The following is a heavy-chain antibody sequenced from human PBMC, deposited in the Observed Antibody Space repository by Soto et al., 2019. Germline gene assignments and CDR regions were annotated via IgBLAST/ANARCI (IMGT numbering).Heavy chain of an antibody. CDR1: GYTFTNND. CDR2: MNPGSGDT. D-gene: IGHD5-18*01. CDR3: ARMESFGSLNWFDP. V-gene: IGHV1-8*02. Sequence: ASVKVSCKASGYTFTNNDVSWVRQATGQGLEWMGWMNPGSGDTGYAQKFQGRVTMTRDISIATAYMELNSLTSEDTAIYYCARMESFGSLNWFDPWGQGTLVTISS. J-gene: IGHJ5*02.